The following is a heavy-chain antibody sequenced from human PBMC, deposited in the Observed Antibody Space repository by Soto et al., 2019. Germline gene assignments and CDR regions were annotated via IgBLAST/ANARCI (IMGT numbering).Heavy chain of an antibody. V-gene: IGHV3-23*01. D-gene: IGHD3-22*01. CDR3: AKARYYDSTGYLYYFDY. J-gene: IGHJ4*02. CDR1: GFTFSNYA. CDR2: ITGSGDYT. Sequence: EVQLLESGGGLVQPGGSLRLSCAASGFTFSNYAMSWVRQAPGKGLEWVSSITGSGDYTYYADSVKGRFTISRDNSKNTLYLQMNSLSAEDTAVYYCAKARYYDSTGYLYYFDYWGQGTLVTVSS.